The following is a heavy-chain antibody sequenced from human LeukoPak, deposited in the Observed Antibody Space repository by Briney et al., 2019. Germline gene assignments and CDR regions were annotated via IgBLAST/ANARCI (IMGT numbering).Heavy chain of an antibody. V-gene: IGHV3-21*01. CDR2: ITGNSNYI. D-gene: IGHD3-10*01. Sequence: PGGSLRLSCAASGFTFSIYSINWVRQAPGKGLEWVSFITGNSNYIYYADSVKGRFTISRDNAKNSLYLQMNSLRVEDTAVYYCARGVGLLWFGGEKNWFDPWGQGTLVTVSS. CDR3: ARGVGLLWFGGEKNWFDP. CDR1: GFTFSIYS. J-gene: IGHJ5*02.